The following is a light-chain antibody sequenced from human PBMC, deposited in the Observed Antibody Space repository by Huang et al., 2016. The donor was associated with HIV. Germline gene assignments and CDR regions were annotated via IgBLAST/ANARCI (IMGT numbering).Light chain of an antibody. CDR1: QDISTF. V-gene: IGKV1-33*01. J-gene: IGKJ3*01. Sequence: EIQMTQSPSSLSASVGDRVTITCRASQDISTFLNWYQHKPGRAPKFLSSDASDLETGVPSRFSGSGSGTDFSFTISNLQPEDVATYYCQQFDDFPPTFGPGTKVDI. CDR2: DAS. CDR3: QQFDDFPPT.